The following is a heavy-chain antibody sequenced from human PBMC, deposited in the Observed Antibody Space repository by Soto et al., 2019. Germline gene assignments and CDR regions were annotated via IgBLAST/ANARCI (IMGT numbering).Heavy chain of an antibody. CDR3: ATTRGDYYDSSGPPRDAFDI. CDR2: IYPGDSDT. J-gene: IGHJ3*02. CDR1: GYSLTSYW. Sequence: GESLKISCKGSGYSLTSYWIGWVRQMPGKGLEWMGIIYPGDSDTRYSPSFQGQVTISADKSISTAYLQWSSLKASDTAMYYCATTRGDYYDSSGPPRDAFDIWGQGTMVTVSS. D-gene: IGHD3-22*01. V-gene: IGHV5-51*01.